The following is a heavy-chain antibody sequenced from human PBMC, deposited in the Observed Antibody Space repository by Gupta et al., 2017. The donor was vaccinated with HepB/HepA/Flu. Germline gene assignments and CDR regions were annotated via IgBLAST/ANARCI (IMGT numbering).Heavy chain of an antibody. J-gene: IGHJ6*04. V-gene: IGHV3-23*01. D-gene: IGHD3-16*01. CDR2: ISGSGYDT. CDR3: AKDGGFTLDV. Sequence: EVQMLESGGGLVQPGGSLRLSCAASGFTFSSYGINWVRQAPGKGLQLVASISGSGYDTYYADSVKGRFTISRDNSKNTLYLQMNNLKNEDTAVYYCAKDGGFTLDVWGKGTTVTVSS. CDR1: GFTFSSYG.